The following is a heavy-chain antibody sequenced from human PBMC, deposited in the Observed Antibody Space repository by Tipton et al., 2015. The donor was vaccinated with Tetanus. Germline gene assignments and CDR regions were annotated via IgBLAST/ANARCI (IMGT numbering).Heavy chain of an antibody. J-gene: IGHJ3*02. CDR1: GGSISSYY. CDR3: ARLSSSANDAHGFDI. V-gene: IGHV4-39*01. CDR2: IYNTGNT. D-gene: IGHD3-22*01. Sequence: TLSLTCTVSGGSISSYYWGWIRQPPGKGLEWIGSIYNTGNTYYNPALTSRVTMSVDTSMIQFSLKLRSLTDADTAVYYCARLSSSANDAHGFDIWGQGTMVTVSS.